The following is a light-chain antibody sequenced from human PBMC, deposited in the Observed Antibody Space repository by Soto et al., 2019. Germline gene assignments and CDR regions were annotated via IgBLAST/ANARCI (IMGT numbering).Light chain of an antibody. CDR3: QQANSFPRGFT. V-gene: IGKV1D-12*01. CDR1: QGISNW. J-gene: IGKJ3*01. Sequence: DIQMTQSPSSVSASGGDRVTITCRASQGISNWLAWYQQKPGKAPKLLIYAASSLQSGVPSRFSGSGSGTDFTLTISSLQPEDFATYSCQQANSFPRGFTFGPGTKVAIK. CDR2: AAS.